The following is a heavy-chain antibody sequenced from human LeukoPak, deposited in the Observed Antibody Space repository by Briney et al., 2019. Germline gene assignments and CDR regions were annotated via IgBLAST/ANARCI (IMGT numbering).Heavy chain of an antibody. CDR2: IYFSGSN. J-gene: IGHJ5*02. CDR3: ARQGYDMSWFEP. Sequence: PSETLSLTCTVSGDSISSTSHYWGCIRQPPGKGLEWIGCIYFSGSNYYNPSLKSRLTISVDTSKNQFSLKLSSVTAADTAVYYCARQGYDMSWFEPWGQGTLVTVSS. D-gene: IGHD3-9*01. CDR1: GDSISSTSHY. V-gene: IGHV4-39*01.